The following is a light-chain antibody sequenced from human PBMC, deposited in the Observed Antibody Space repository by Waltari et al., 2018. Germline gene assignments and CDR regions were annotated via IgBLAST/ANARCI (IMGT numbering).Light chain of an antibody. V-gene: IGLV3-25*03. CDR2: RNT. CDR1: ELADKY. CDR3: QSADDSGNHVL. J-gene: IGLJ2*01. Sequence: SPGLTQPPSVSVSPGQTAIITCSGDELADKYIYWFQQKSGQAPVVVIRRNTGRPSGIPGRFACFESGTTGTLVISGVQAEDEADYYCQSADDSGNHVLFGGGTRLTVL.